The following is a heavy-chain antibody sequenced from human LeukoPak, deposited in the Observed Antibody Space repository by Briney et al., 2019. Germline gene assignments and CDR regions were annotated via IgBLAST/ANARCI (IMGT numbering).Heavy chain of an antibody. CDR3: ARVGCSSTSCYRDYYYYGTDV. CDR1: GFTFSSYA. Sequence: GRSLRLSCAASGFTFSSYAMHWVRQAPGKGLEWVAVISYDGSNKYYADSVKGRFTISRDNSKNTLYLQMNSLRAEDTAVYYCARVGCSSTSCYRDYYYYGTDVWGQGTTVTVSS. V-gene: IGHV3-30-3*01. J-gene: IGHJ6*02. D-gene: IGHD2-2*02. CDR2: ISYDGSNK.